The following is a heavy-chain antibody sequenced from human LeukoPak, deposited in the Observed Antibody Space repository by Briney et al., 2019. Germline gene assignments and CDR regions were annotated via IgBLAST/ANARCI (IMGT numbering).Heavy chain of an antibody. CDR1: GGSINNYF. Sequence: PSETLSLTCTVSGGSINNYFWSWIRQPPGKGLECIAYIYYSDGTNYNPSLKSRVTVSVDTSKNQFSLKLSSVTAADTAVYYCARFPGGAEYRHYYYMDVWGTGTTVTVSS. CDR2: IYYSDGT. J-gene: IGHJ6*03. V-gene: IGHV4-59*01. D-gene: IGHD1-14*01. CDR3: ARFPGGAEYRHYYYMDV.